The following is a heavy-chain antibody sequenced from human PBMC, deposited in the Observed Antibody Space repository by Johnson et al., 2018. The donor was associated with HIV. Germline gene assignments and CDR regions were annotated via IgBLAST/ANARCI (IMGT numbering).Heavy chain of an antibody. CDR1: GFMFSRYW. CDR2: IKQDGSEK. Sequence: VQLVESGGGLVQPGGSLRLSCAASGFMFSRYWMSWVRQAPGKGLEWVANIKQDGSEKYYVDSVKGRFTISRDNAKNSLYVQMNSLKTEDTAVYYCTTVEYGSGSPLWGQGTMVTVSS. V-gene: IGHV3-7*03. J-gene: IGHJ3*01. CDR3: TTVEYGSGSPL. D-gene: IGHD3-10*01.